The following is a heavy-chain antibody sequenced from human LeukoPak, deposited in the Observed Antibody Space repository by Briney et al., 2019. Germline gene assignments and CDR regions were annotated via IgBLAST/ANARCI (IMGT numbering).Heavy chain of an antibody. D-gene: IGHD3-22*01. CDR1: GGSFSGYY. J-gene: IGHJ5*02. Sequence: SETLSLTCAVYGGSFSGYYWSWIRQPPGKGLEWIGEINHSGSTNYNPSLKSRVTISVDTSKNQFSLKLSSVTAADTAVYYCARGSSGYYPHWFDPWGQGTLVTVPS. CDR2: INHSGST. V-gene: IGHV4-34*01. CDR3: ARGSSGYYPHWFDP.